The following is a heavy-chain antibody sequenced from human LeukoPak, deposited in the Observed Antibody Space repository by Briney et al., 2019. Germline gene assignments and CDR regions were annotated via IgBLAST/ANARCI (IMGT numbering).Heavy chain of an antibody. V-gene: IGHV1-18*01. CDR1: GGTFSSYA. CDR2: ISAYNGNA. D-gene: IGHD4-23*01. CDR3: ARDYYGGEVDY. J-gene: IGHJ4*02. Sequence: ASVKVSCNASGGTFSSYAISWVRHAPGQGLEWMGWISAYNGNANYAQKLQSRVTMTTDTSTSTAYMELRSLRSDDTAACCCARDYYGGEVDYWGQGTLVTVSS.